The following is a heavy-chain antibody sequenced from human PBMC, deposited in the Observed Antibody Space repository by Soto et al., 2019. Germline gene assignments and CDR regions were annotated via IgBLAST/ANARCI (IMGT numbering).Heavy chain of an antibody. D-gene: IGHD4-17*01. CDR1: GFTFSSYA. J-gene: IGHJ6*02. V-gene: IGHV3-23*01. CDR3: AKGSSTGDFFYYYYGMDV. Sequence: GGSLRLSCAASGFTFSSYAMSWVRQAPGKGLEWVSAISGSGGSTYYADSVKGRFTISRDNSKNTLYLQMNSLRAEDTAVYYCAKGSSTGDFFYYYYGMDVWGQGTTVTVSS. CDR2: ISGSGGST.